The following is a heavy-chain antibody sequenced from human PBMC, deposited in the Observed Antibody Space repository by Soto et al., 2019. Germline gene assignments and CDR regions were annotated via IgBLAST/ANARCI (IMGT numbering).Heavy chain of an antibody. V-gene: IGHV4-59*08. CDR2: IYYSGST. D-gene: IGHD6-13*01. J-gene: IGHJ4*02. CDR1: GGSISSYY. Sequence: PSETLSLTCTVSGGSISSYYWSWIRQPPGKGLEWIGYIYYSGSTNYNPSLKSRVTISVDTSKNQFSLKLSSVTAADTAVYYCARHSKAAAGIGLVDDWGQRSLVTVSS. CDR3: ARHSKAAAGIGLVDD.